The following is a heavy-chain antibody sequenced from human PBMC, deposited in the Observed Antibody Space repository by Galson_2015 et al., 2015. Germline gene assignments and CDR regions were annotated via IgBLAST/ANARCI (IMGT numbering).Heavy chain of an antibody. J-gene: IGHJ6*03. D-gene: IGHD6-6*01. CDR1: GFTFSDYR. V-gene: IGHV3-21*01. Sequence: SLRLSCAASGFTFSDYRVNWVRQAPGKGLEWVSSISGSGNYVFCGDSVKGRFTISRDNAKNSLYLHMNTLRAEDTALYFCARESGSSNEFYYYYYMDVWGKGTTVTVSS. CDR3: ARESGSSNEFYYYYYMDV. CDR2: ISGSGNYV.